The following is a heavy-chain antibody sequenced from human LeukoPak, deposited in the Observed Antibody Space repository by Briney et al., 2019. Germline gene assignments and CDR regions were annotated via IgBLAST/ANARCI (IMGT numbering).Heavy chain of an antibody. CDR1: GFTFDDYA. V-gene: IGHV3-9*01. CDR3: ARGVYYDSNGYYYFDY. CDR2: ISWNSGSI. D-gene: IGHD3-22*01. Sequence: GGSLRLSCAASGFTFDDYAMHWVRQAPGKGLEWVSGISWNSGSIGYADSVKGRFTISRDNAKNSLYLQMNSLRAEDTALYYCARGVYYDSNGYYYFDYWGQGTLVTVSS. J-gene: IGHJ4*02.